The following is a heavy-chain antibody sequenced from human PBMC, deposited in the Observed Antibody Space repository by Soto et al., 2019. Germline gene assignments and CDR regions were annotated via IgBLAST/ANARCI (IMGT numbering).Heavy chain of an antibody. Sequence: ASVKVSCKASGYTFTGYYMHWVRQAPGQGLEWMGWINPNSGGTNYAQKLQGRVTMTRDTSISTAYMELSRLRSDDTAVYYCARGGPDYDILTGTRGPWFDPWGQGTLVTVSS. CDR3: ARGGPDYDILTGTRGPWFDP. V-gene: IGHV1-2*02. CDR2: INPNSGGT. J-gene: IGHJ5*02. CDR1: GYTFTGYY. D-gene: IGHD3-9*01.